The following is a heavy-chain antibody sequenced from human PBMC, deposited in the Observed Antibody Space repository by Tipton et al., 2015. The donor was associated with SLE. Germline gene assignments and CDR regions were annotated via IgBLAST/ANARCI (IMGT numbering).Heavy chain of an antibody. CDR2: ISGSGSNT. D-gene: IGHD3-22*01. V-gene: IGHV3-23*01. CDR1: GFSFSFYA. CDR3: GRDYYDSGGYYDAFDM. Sequence: SLRLSCEASGFSFSFYAMNWVRQAPGKGLEWVSTISGSGSNTHYADSVRGRFTISRDSSENTLNLQMNSLRAEDTAVYYCGRDYYDSGGYYDAFDMWGQGTTVIVSS. J-gene: IGHJ3*02.